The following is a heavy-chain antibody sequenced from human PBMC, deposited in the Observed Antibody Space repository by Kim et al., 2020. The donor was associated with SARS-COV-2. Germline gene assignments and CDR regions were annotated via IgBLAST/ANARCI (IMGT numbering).Heavy chain of an antibody. V-gene: IGHV1-69*13. D-gene: IGHD3-16*02. Sequence: SVKVSCKASGGTFSSYAISWVRQAPGQGLEWMGGIIPIFGTANYAQKFQGRVTITADESTSTAYMELSSLRSEDTAVYYCVREGSDDYVWGSYHPAPFDYWGQGTLVTVSS. CDR2: IIPIFGTA. CDR3: VREGSDDYVWGSYHPAPFDY. J-gene: IGHJ4*02. CDR1: GGTFSSYA.